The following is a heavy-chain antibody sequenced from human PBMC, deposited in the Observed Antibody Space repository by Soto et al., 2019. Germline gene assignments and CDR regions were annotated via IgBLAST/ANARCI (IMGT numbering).Heavy chain of an antibody. Sequence: GGSLRLSCEASGFIFSNYWMHWVRQVPGKGLVWVSRIDNDGSGTSYADSVKGRFTISRDNAKNSVYLQMNSLRAEDTAVYYCARVRPAASDAFDIWGQGTMVTVSS. CDR2: IDNDGSGT. J-gene: IGHJ3*02. CDR1: GFIFSNYW. D-gene: IGHD2-2*01. V-gene: IGHV3-74*01. CDR3: ARVRPAASDAFDI.